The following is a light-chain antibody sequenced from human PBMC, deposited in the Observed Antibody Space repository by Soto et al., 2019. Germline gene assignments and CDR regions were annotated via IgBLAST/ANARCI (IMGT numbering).Light chain of an antibody. V-gene: IGKV3-20*01. CDR3: QHGIT. CDR2: GAS. J-gene: IGKJ5*01. CDR1: QSVSSSY. Sequence: EIVLTQSPGTLSLSPGERATLSCRASQSVSSSYLAWYQQKPGQAPRLLIYGASSRATGIPDRFSGSGSVTDFTLTISRLEPEDFAVYYCQHGITFGQGTRLEIK.